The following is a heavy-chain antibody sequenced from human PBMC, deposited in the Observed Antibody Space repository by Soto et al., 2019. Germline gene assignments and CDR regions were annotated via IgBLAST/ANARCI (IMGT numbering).Heavy chain of an antibody. V-gene: IGHV4-34*01. CDR3: AIYSGRWDY. CDR1: GGSFSGYY. CDR2: INHSGST. J-gene: IGHJ4*02. Sequence: SQTLSLTCAVYGGSFSGYYWSWIRQPPGKGLEWIGEINHSGSTNYNPSLKSRVTISVDTSKNQFSLKLSSVTAADTAVYYCAIYSGRWDYWGQGTLVTVSS. D-gene: IGHD6-19*01.